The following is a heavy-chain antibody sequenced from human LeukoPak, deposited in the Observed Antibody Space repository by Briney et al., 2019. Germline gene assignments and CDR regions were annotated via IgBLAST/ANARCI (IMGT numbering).Heavy chain of an antibody. CDR1: HGSIVTPNYF. CDR3: VRGVSNDWYFDL. J-gene: IGHJ2*01. V-gene: IGHV4-39*07. CDR2: VQHTGFG. D-gene: IGHD1-1*01. Sequence: PSETLSLTCSVSHGSIVTPNYFWGWIRQPPGKGLEFVASVQHTGFGYKSPSIRSRVAVSTDTSKNQFSLRLESVTAAHTAVYYCVRGVSNDWYFDLWGSGTLVSISS.